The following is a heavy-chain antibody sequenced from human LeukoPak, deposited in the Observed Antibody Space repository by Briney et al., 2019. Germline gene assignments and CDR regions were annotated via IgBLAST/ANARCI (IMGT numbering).Heavy chain of an antibody. CDR1: GDSISSGDYY. J-gene: IGHJ5*02. CDR3: ARDGAPGYGSSWNWFDP. CDR2: ISSSGST. V-gene: IGHV4-61*02. D-gene: IGHD6-13*01. Sequence: PSETLSLTCTVSGDSISSGDYYWSWIRQPAGKGLEWIVRISSSGSTNYNPSLKSRVTISVDTSKNQFSLKLSSVTAADTAVYYCARDGAPGYGSSWNWFDPWGQGTLVTVSS.